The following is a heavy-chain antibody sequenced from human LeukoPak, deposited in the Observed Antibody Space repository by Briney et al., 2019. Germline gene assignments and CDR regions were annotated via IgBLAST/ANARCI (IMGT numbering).Heavy chain of an antibody. CDR1: GGSVSSGSYY. V-gene: IGHV4-61*01. CDR2: IYYSGST. D-gene: IGHD5-12*01. CDR3: ARTELRLISFDY. J-gene: IGHJ4*02. Sequence: PSETLSLTCTVSGGSVSSGSYYWSWIRQPPGKGLEWIEYIYYSGSTNYNPSLNSQVTISVDTSKTQFSLKLSSVTAADTAVYYCARTELRLISFDYWGQGTLVTVSS.